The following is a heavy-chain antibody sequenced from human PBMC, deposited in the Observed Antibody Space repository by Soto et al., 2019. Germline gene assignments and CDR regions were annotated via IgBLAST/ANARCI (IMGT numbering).Heavy chain of an antibody. Sequence: EVQLVESGGGVVRPGGSLRLSCAASGFTFDDFGMSWVREAPGKGLEWVAGINWNGATIGYADSVKGRFTISRDNAKKSLYLQMSSLRAEDTALYYCARSNYYDDYWSPYDYWGQATVVTVPS. CDR1: GFTFDDFG. CDR3: ARSNYYDDYWSPYDY. J-gene: IGHJ4*02. V-gene: IGHV3-20*04. CDR2: INWNGATI. D-gene: IGHD3-3*01.